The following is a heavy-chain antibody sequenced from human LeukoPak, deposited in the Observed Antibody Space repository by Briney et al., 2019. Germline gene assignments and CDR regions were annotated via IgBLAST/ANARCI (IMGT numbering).Heavy chain of an antibody. D-gene: IGHD3-10*01. J-gene: IGHJ4*02. V-gene: IGHV3-64D*06. CDR3: AATYYYGSGSIN. Sequence: PGGSLRLSCAASGFTFSGYPMHWVRQAPGKGLEYVSAISSNGGSTYYADSVKGRFTISRDNSKNTLYLQMSSLRAEDTAVYYCAATYYYGSGSINWGQGTLVTVSS. CDR1: GFTFSGYP. CDR2: ISSNGGST.